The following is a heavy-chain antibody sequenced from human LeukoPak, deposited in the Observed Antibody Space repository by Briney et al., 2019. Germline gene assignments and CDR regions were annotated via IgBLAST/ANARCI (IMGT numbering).Heavy chain of an antibody. CDR2: ISSSSSTI. Sequence: GGSLRLSCAASGFTFSSYSMNWVRQAPGKGLEWVSYISSSSSTIYYADSVKGRFTISRDNAKNSLYLQMNSLRAEDTAVYYCAAGPLGYCSSTSCYPSDYWGQGTLVTVSS. D-gene: IGHD2-2*01. CDR1: GFTFSSYS. V-gene: IGHV3-48*01. CDR3: AAGPLGYCSSTSCYPSDY. J-gene: IGHJ4*02.